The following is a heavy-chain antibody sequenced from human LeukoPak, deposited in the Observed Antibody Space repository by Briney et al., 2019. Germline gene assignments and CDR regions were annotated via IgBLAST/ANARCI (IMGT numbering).Heavy chain of an antibody. D-gene: IGHD5-18*01. J-gene: IGHJ2*01. CDR2: IYYSGST. CDR1: GGSISSYY. Sequence: PSETLSLTCTVSGGSISSYYWSWIRQPPGPGLERIGYIYYSGSTNYDPSLKSRVTISVDTSKNQFSLKLTSVTAADTAVYYCARHGYSSGSGYFDLWGRGTLVTVSS. CDR3: ARHGYSSGSGYFDL. V-gene: IGHV4-59*08.